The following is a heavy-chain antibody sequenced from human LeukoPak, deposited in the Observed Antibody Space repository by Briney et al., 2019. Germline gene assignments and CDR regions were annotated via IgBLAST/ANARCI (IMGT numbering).Heavy chain of an antibody. CDR3: ATRGGLTPNTLAM. V-gene: IGHV1-2*02. CDR2: MDPNSGDT. Sequence: GASVKVSFTCSGYTFSVYYMHWVRQAPGQGLEWMGWMDPNSGDTIYAPKSQGRVSMTRDTSITTAYMELSSLTFDDSAMYYCATRGGLTPNTLAMWGHGTMVTVSS. CDR1: GYTFSVYY. J-gene: IGHJ3*01. D-gene: IGHD2-15*01.